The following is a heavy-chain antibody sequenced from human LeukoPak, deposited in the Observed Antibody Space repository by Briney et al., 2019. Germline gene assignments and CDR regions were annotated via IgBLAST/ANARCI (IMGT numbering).Heavy chain of an antibody. V-gene: IGHV3-23*01. CDR1: GFTFSSYE. CDR3: AKDKWGGAHFDY. Sequence: QSGGSLRLSCAASGFTFSSYEMNWVRQAPGKGLEWVSAISGSGGSTYYADSVKGRFTISRDNSKNTLYLQMNSLRAEDTAVYYCAKDKWGGAHFDYWGQGTLVTVSS. CDR2: ISGSGGST. D-gene: IGHD3-16*01. J-gene: IGHJ4*02.